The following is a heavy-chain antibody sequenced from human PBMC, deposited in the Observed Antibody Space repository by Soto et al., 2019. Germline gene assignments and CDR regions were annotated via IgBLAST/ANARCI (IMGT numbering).Heavy chain of an antibody. CDR3: ARDPIVAFSVPDY. Sequence: SVKVSCKASGGTFSSYTISWVRQAPGQGLEWMGRIIPILGIANYAQKFQGRVTITADKSTSTAYMELSSLRSEDTAVYYCARDPIVAFSVPDYWGQGTLVTVSS. CDR1: GGTFSSYT. V-gene: IGHV1-69*04. J-gene: IGHJ4*02. CDR2: IIPILGIA. D-gene: IGHD5-12*01.